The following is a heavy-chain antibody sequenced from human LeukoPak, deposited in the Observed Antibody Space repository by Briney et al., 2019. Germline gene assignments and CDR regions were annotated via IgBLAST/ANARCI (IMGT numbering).Heavy chain of an antibody. CDR1: GGSISSGSYY. CDR3: ARAGQWLVN. V-gene: IGHV4-61*02. Sequence: PSETLSLTCTVSGGSISSGSYYWRWIRQPAGKGLEWIGRIYTSGSTNYNPSLKSRVTISVDTSKNQFSLKLSSVTAADTAVYYCARAGQWLVNWGQGTLVTVSS. CDR2: IYTSGST. J-gene: IGHJ4*02. D-gene: IGHD6-19*01.